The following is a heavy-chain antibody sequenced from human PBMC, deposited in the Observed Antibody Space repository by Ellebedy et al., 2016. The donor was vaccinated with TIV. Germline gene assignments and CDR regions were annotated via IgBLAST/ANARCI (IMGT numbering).Heavy chain of an antibody. CDR2: INPNSGGT. CDR1: GYTFTGYY. V-gene: IGHV1-2*02. D-gene: IGHD3-10*01. Sequence: ASVKVSCXASGYTFTGYYMHWVRQAPGQGLEWMGWINPNSGGTNYAQKFQGRVTMTRDTSISTAYMELSRLRSDDTAVYYCARDEGVIITSFCDYWGQGTLVTVSS. CDR3: ARDEGVIITSFCDY. J-gene: IGHJ4*02.